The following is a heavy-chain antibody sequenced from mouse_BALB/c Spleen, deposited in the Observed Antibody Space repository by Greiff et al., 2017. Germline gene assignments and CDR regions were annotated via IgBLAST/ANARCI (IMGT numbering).Heavy chain of an antibody. V-gene: IGHV1S137*01. CDR1: GYTFTDYA. CDR2: ISTYYGDA. J-gene: IGHJ2*01. CDR3: ATAGTGLYYFDY. Sequence: QVQLQQSGAELVRPGVSVKISCKGSGYTFTDYAMHWVKQSHAKSLEWIGVISTYYGDASYNQKFKGKATMTVDKSSSTAYMELARLTSEDSAIYYCATAGTGLYYFDYWGQGTTLTVSS. D-gene: IGHD6-5*01.